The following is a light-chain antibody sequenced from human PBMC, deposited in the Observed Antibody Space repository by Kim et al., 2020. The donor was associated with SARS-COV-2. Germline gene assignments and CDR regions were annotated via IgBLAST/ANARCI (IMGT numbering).Light chain of an antibody. Sequence: QSASVSGSPGQSITISCTGTSSDVGGYNYVSWYQQHPGKAPKLMIYDVSKRPSGVSNRFSGSKSGNTASLTISGLQAEDEADYYCNSYTSSSTLYVFGTGTKVTVL. CDR2: DVS. V-gene: IGLV2-14*01. J-gene: IGLJ1*01. CDR3: NSYTSSSTLYV. CDR1: SSDVGGYNY.